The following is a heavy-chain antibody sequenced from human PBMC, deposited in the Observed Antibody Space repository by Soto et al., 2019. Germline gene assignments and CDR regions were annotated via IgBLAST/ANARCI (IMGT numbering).Heavy chain of an antibody. Sequence: ASLKVSCKASGYTFTSYAMHWVRQAPGQRLEWMGWINAGNGNTKYSQKFQGRVTITRDTSASTAYMELSSLRSEDTAVYYCARPRPDYANWFDPWGQGTLVTVSS. CDR1: GYTFTSYA. D-gene: IGHD4-17*01. CDR2: INAGNGNT. J-gene: IGHJ5*02. CDR3: ARPRPDYANWFDP. V-gene: IGHV1-3*01.